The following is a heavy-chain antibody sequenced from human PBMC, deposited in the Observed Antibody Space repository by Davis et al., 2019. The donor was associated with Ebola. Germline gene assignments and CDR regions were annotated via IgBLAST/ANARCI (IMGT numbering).Heavy chain of an antibody. D-gene: IGHD3-3*01. CDR3: ARDPRVGFDY. J-gene: IGHJ4*02. CDR1: GGSISSYH. Sequence: MPGGSLRLSCTVPGGSISSYHWSWIRQPPGKGLELIGYFYYSGSTSYNPSLKSRVTISLDTSKNQFSLMLSSVTAADTAVYYCARDPRVGFDYWGQGALVTVSS. CDR2: FYYSGST. V-gene: IGHV4-59*12.